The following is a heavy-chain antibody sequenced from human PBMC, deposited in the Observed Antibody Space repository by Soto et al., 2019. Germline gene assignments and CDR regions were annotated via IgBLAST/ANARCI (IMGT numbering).Heavy chain of an antibody. J-gene: IGHJ4*02. CDR3: ASYVWELIDY. CDR1: GFTFSSYA. Sequence: QVQLVESGGGVVQPGRSLRLSCAASGFTFSSYAMHWVRQAPGKGLEWVAVISYDGSNKYYADSVKGRFTISRDNSKNTLYLQMNSLRAEDTTVYYCASYVWELIDYWGQGTLVTVSS. V-gene: IGHV3-30-3*01. CDR2: ISYDGSNK. D-gene: IGHD3-16*01.